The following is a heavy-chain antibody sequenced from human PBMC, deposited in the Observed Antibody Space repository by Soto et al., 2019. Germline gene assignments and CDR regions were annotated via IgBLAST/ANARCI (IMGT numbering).Heavy chain of an antibody. CDR2: ISYDGSNK. CDR3: AKVFVGGSYYTYYFDY. J-gene: IGHJ4*02. CDR1: GFTFSSYG. Sequence: QVQLVESGGGVVQPGRSLRLSCAASGFTFSSYGMHWVRQAPGKGLEWVAVISYDGSNKYYADSVKGRFTISRDNSKTPLQLQMNSLRAEDTAVYYCAKVFVGGSYYTYYFDYWGQGTLVTVSS. V-gene: IGHV3-30*18. D-gene: IGHD1-26*01.